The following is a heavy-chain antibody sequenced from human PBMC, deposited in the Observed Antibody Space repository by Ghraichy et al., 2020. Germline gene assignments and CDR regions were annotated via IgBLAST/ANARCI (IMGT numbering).Heavy chain of an antibody. CDR3: ARDGGNFNKFDF. Sequence: GGSLRLSCAASGFTFSRHAMHWVRRAPGKGLEWVAVTSYDGGNKYYADSVKGRFTISRDNSKNTLYLQMNSLRAADTAVYYCARDGGNFNKFDFGGQGTLVTVSS. CDR1: GFTFSRHA. V-gene: IGHV3-30*17. J-gene: IGHJ4*02. D-gene: IGHD1-7*01. CDR2: TSYDGGNK.